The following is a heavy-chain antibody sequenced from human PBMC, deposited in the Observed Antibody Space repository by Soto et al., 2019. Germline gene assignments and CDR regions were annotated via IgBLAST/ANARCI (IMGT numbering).Heavy chain of an antibody. CDR2: INPSGGST. V-gene: IGHV1-46*01. Sequence: QVQLVQSGAEVKKPGASVKVSCKASGYTFTSYYMHWVRQAPGQGLEWMGIINPSGGSTSYAQKFQGRVTMTRDTSTSTVYMELSSLRSEDTAVYYCARDYCSSTSCYFFDYWGQGTLVTVSS. CDR1: GYTFTSYY. D-gene: IGHD2-2*01. CDR3: ARDYCSSTSCYFFDY. J-gene: IGHJ4*02.